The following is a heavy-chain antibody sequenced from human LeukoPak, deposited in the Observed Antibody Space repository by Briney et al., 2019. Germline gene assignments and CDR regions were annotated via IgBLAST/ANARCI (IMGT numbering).Heavy chain of an antibody. Sequence: GGSLRLSCAASGFDFSSNWMHWVRHAPGQGLVWVSRIKGDGISTNYADSVKGRFTISRDIAKNTLYLQMNSLRAEDTGVYYCAKDHYWSIDYWGRGTLVAVSS. CDR1: GFDFSSNW. CDR2: IKGDGIST. CDR3: AKDHYWSIDY. V-gene: IGHV3-74*01. D-gene: IGHD3-3*01. J-gene: IGHJ4*02.